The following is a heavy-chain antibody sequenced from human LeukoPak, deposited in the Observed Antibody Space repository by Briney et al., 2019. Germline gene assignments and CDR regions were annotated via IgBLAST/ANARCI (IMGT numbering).Heavy chain of an antibody. CDR1: GFTFSSYG. J-gene: IGHJ3*02. CDR3: AKDPQGYCSSTSCYKGEAFDI. V-gene: IGHV3-48*01. CDR2: ISSSSSTI. Sequence: GGSLRLSCAASGFTFSSYGMNWVRQAPGKGLEWVSYISSSSSTIYYADSVKGRFTISRDNAKNSLYLQMNSLRAEDTAVYYCAKDPQGYCSSTSCYKGEAFDIWGQGIMVTVSS. D-gene: IGHD2-2*02.